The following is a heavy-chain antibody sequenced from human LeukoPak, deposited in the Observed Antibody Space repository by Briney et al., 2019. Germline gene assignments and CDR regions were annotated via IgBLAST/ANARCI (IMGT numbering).Heavy chain of an antibody. Sequence: GGSLRLSCAASGFTVSSNYMSWVRQAPGKGLEWVSVIYSGGSTYYADSVKGRFTISRDNSKNTLYLQMNSLRAEDTAVYYCARSSIADDFWSGYTDYWGQGTLVTVSS. V-gene: IGHV3-66*01. CDR3: ARSSIADDFWSGYTDY. CDR2: IYSGGST. J-gene: IGHJ4*02. CDR1: GFTVSSNY. D-gene: IGHD3-3*01.